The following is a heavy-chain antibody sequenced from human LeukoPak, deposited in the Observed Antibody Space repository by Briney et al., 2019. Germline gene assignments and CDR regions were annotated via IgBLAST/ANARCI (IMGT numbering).Heavy chain of an antibody. CDR3: ARDHYYDSSGYLSYFDY. J-gene: IGHJ4*02. V-gene: IGHV3-21*01. CDR2: ISSSGYYI. Sequence: GGSLRLSCAAPGFTFSSYSMNWVRQAPGKGLEWVSSISSSGYYIYYADSVKGRFTISRDNAKNSLYLQMNSLRAEDTAVYYCARDHYYDSSGYLSYFDYWGQGTLVTVSS. CDR1: GFTFSSYS. D-gene: IGHD3-22*01.